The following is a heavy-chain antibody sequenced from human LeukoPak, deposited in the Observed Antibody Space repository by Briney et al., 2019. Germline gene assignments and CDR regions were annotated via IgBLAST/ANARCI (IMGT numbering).Heavy chain of an antibody. D-gene: IGHD2-2*01. Sequence: PGGSLRLSCAASGFTVSRSWVTWVRQAPGKGLQWLANIKQDGTEIYSVDSVKGRFTISRDNAKNSLYLQINSLRAEDTAVYYCARGGLPAGFDYWGQGTLLTVSS. V-gene: IGHV3-7*01. J-gene: IGHJ4*02. CDR2: IKQDGTEI. CDR3: ARGGLPAGFDY. CDR1: GFTVSRSW.